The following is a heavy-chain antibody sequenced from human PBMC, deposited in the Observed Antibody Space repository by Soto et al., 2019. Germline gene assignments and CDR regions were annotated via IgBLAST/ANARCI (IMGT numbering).Heavy chain of an antibody. CDR1: GGSISSGGCY. Sequence: TLSLTCTVSGGSISSGGCYWSWIRQHPGKGLEWIGYIYYSGSTNYNQSLKSRVTISVDTSKNQFSLNLTSMTAADNTMYYCARGSVDYNFWSGYYSRFYYFDFWGQGTLVTVSS. D-gene: IGHD3-3*01. J-gene: IGHJ4*02. CDR3: ARGSVDYNFWSGYYSRFYYFDF. V-gene: IGHV4-31*03. CDR2: IYYSGST.